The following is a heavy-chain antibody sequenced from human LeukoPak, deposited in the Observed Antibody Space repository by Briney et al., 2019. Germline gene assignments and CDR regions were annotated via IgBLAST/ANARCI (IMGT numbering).Heavy chain of an antibody. D-gene: IGHD6-13*01. J-gene: IGHJ6*02. CDR1: GFTFSSYA. CDR2: TSHSGTTT. CDR3: AKFSAAGTPYYYYGMDV. V-gene: IGHV3-23*01. Sequence: QPGGSLRLSCAASGFTFSSYAMSWVRQAPGKGLEWVSVTSHSGTTTSYADSVKGRFTISIDNSKNTLYLQMNSLRAEDTAVYYCAKFSAAGTPYYYYGMDVWGQGTTVTVSS.